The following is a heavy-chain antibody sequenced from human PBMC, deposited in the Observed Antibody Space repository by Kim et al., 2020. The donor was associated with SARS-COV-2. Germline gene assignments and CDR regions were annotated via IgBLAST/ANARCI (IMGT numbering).Heavy chain of an antibody. V-gene: IGHV6-1*01. D-gene: IGHD1-1*01. CDR1: GDSVSSDSAA. Sequence: SQTLSLTCAISGDSVSSDSAAWSWIRQSPSRGLEWLGRAYYRSKWYHDYAMSVKSRAAIYADSSKNQFFLQLNSVTPEDTAVYYCARGTIPVGSQPRELDYWGQGTLVVVSS. J-gene: IGHJ4*02. CDR3: ARGTIPVGSQPRELDY. CDR2: AYYRSKWYH.